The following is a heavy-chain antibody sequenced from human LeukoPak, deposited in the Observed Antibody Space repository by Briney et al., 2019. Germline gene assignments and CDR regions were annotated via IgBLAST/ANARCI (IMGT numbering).Heavy chain of an antibody. CDR2: ISSSSSTI. D-gene: IGHD6-19*01. CDR3: ARCPRGGWLAEYGMDV. Sequence: GGSLRLSCAASGFTFSSYSMNWVRQAPGKGLEWVSYISSSSSTIYYADSVKGRFTISRDNAKNSLYLQMNSLRAEDTAVYSCARCPRGGWLAEYGMDVWGQGTTVTVSS. CDR1: GFTFSSYS. V-gene: IGHV3-48*01. J-gene: IGHJ6*02.